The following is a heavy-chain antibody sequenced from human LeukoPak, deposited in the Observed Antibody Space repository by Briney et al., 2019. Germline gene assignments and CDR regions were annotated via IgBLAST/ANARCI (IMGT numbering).Heavy chain of an antibody. CDR1: GGTFSSYA. V-gene: IGHV1-69*04. D-gene: IGHD2-8*01. J-gene: IGHJ5*02. CDR2: IIPIFVIT. CDR3: ARQDCTNGVCYWGWFDP. Sequence: SVKVSCKASGGTFSSYAISWVRQAPGHGLEWMGRIIPIFVITNYAQKFQGRVTITADKSTSTAYMELSSLRSEDTAVYYCARQDCTNGVCYWGWFDPWGQGTLVTVSS.